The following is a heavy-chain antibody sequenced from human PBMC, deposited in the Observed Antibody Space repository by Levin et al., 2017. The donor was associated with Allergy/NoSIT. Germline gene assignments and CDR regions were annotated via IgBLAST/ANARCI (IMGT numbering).Heavy chain of an antibody. Sequence: ASVKVSCKASGYTFTGYYMHWVRQAPGQGLEWMGWINPNSDGTNYAQKFQGRVTMTRDTSISTAYMELSRLRSDDTAVYYCARDGDSGSYLYVYYGMDVWGQGTTVTVSS. V-gene: IGHV1-2*02. J-gene: IGHJ6*02. CDR3: ARDGDSGSYLYVYYGMDV. D-gene: IGHD1-26*01. CDR1: GYTFTGYY. CDR2: INPNSDGT.